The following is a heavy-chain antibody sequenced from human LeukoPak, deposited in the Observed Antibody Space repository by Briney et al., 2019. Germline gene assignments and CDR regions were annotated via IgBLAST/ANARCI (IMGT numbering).Heavy chain of an antibody. J-gene: IGHJ4*02. CDR1: GASISTYY. CDR3: ARGGQNAYNPPDD. D-gene: IGHD5-24*01. CDR2: VFHSGLT. Sequence: SETLSLTCTVAGASISTYYWSWIRQPPGQGLEWIAYVFHSGLTSYKPSLKSRVTMSVDTSKNQFSLRLNSVTAADTAVYYCARGGQNAYNPPDDWGQGTLVTVSS. V-gene: IGHV4-59*01.